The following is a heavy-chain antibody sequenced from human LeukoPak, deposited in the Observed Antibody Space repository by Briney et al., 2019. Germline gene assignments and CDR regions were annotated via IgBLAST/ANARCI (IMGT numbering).Heavy chain of an antibody. CDR1: GYTFTGYY. Sequence: ASVKVSCKASGYTFTGYYMHWVRQAPGQGLEWMGWINPNSGGTNYAQKFQGRVTMTRDTSISTAYMELSRLRSDDTAVYYCARAEFVPAAWGYYYYYGMDVWGQGTTVTVSS. J-gene: IGHJ6*02. V-gene: IGHV1-2*02. CDR3: ARAEFVPAAWGYYYYYGMDV. CDR2: INPNSGGT. D-gene: IGHD2-2*01.